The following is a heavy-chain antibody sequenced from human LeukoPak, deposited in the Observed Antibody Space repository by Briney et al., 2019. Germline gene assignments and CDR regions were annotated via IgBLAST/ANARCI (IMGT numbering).Heavy chain of an antibody. J-gene: IGHJ3*02. CDR3: ARDLGIAAI. CDR1: GGSISSYY. Sequence: ATLALTCTVAGGSISSYYWSWIRQPPGKGLEWIGYIYYSGSTNYNPSLKSRVTISVDTSKTQFSLKLTSVTAADTAVYYCARDLGIAAIWGQGTMVTVSS. V-gene: IGHV4-59*01. D-gene: IGHD6-13*01. CDR2: IYYSGST.